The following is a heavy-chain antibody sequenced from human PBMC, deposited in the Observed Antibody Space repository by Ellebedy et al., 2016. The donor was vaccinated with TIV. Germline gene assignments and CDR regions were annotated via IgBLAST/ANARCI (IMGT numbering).Heavy chain of an antibody. CDR3: ARSLTDVSYDAFDI. V-gene: IGHV3-23*01. D-gene: IGHD3-9*01. CDR1: GFTFTNAW. J-gene: IGHJ3*02. Sequence: GESLKISCAASGFTFTNAWMSWVRQAPGKGLEWVSAISGSGGSTYYADFVKGRFTISRDNSKNTLYLQMNSLRAEDTAVYYCARSLTDVSYDAFDIWGQGTMVTVSS. CDR2: ISGSGGST.